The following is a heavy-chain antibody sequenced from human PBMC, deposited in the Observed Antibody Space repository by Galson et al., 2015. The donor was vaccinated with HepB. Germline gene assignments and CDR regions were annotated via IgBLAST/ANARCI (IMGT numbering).Heavy chain of an antibody. V-gene: IGHV3-7*01. CDR3: ARLRGTTSSLHIFDY. CDR2: IKQDGSEK. D-gene: IGHD2-2*01. CDR1: GFTFSSYW. J-gene: IGHJ4*02. Sequence: SLRLSCAASGFTFSSYWMSWVRQAPGKGLEWVAKIKQDGSEKYYVDSLKGRFTISRDNAKNSLYLQMNSLRAEDTAVYYCARLRGTTSSLHIFDYWGQGTLVTVSS.